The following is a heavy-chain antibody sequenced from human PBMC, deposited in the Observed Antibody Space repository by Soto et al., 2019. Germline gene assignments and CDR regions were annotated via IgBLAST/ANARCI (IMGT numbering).Heavy chain of an antibody. D-gene: IGHD3-22*01. CDR1: GYSFAGYW. CDR3: ARQIYDSDTGPNFQYYFDS. CDR2: IDPSDSQT. Sequence: GESLKISCKGSGYSFAGYWITWVRQKPGKGLEWMGRIDPSDSQTYYSPSFRGHVTISVTKSITTVFLQWRSLRASDTAMYYCARQIYDSDTGPNFQYYFDSWGQGTPVTVSS. V-gene: IGHV5-10-1*01. J-gene: IGHJ4*02.